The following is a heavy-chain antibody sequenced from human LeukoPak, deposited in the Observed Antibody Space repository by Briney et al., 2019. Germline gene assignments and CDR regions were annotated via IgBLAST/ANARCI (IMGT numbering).Heavy chain of an antibody. V-gene: IGHV3-33*06. CDR2: IWYDGSNK. D-gene: IGHD5-18*01. J-gene: IGHJ4*02. CDR1: GFTFSSYG. CDR3: AKAKRGYSYGS. Sequence: PGGSLRLSCAASGFTFSSYGMHWVRQAPGRGLEWVAVIWYDGSNKYYADSVKGRFTISRDNSKNTLYLQMNSLRAEDTAVYYCAKAKRGYSYGSWGQGTLVTVSS.